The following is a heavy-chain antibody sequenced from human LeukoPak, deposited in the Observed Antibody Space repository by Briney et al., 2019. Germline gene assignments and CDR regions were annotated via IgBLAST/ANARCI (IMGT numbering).Heavy chain of an antibody. V-gene: IGHV1-69-2*01. CDR2: VDPEDGET. J-gene: IGHJ5*02. CDR3: ARGTYSYGYWFDP. Sequence: ASVKVSCKASGYTFTSYGISWVRQAPGKGLEWMGLVDPEDGETIYAEKFQGRVTITADTSTDTAYMELSSLRSEDTAVYYCARGTYSYGYWFDPWGQGTLATVSS. CDR1: GYTFTSYG. D-gene: IGHD5-18*01.